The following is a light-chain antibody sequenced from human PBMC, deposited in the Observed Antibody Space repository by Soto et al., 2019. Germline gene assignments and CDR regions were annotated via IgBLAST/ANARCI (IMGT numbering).Light chain of an antibody. CDR1: SSDVGGYNY. V-gene: IGLV2-8*01. CDR2: EVS. J-gene: IGLJ2*01. Sequence: QSVLTQPASVSGSPGQSITISCTGTSSDVGGYNYVSWYQQHPGKAPKLMIYEVSKRPSGVPDRFYGSKSGNTASLTVSGLQAEDEADYFCSSYAGNNNLIFGGGTKVTVL. CDR3: SSYAGNNNLI.